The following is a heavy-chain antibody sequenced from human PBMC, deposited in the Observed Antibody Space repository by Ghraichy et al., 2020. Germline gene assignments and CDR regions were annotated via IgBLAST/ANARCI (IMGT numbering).Heavy chain of an antibody. V-gene: IGHV3-23*01. CDR2: ISGVNGRT. J-gene: IGHJ3*01. CDR1: GFIFSNYA. Sequence: GGSLRLSCAASGFIFSNYAMSWVRQAPGKGLEWVSTISGVNGRTFYADSVKGRFTISRDNSKNTLYLQMNSLRAEDTALYYCAKPRGFGELFLSVWGQGTLVTVSS. CDR3: AKPRGFGELFLSV. D-gene: IGHD3-10*01.